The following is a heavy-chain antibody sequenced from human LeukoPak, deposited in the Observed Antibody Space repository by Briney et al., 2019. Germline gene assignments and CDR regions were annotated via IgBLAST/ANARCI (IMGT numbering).Heavy chain of an antibody. D-gene: IGHD3-22*01. CDR2: ISWNSGSI. V-gene: IGHV3-9*01. CDR1: GFTFDEYA. Sequence: GGSLRLSCAASGFTFDEYAMLWVRQAPGKGLEWVSGISWNSGSIGYADSVKGRFTISRDNAKNSLYLQMNSLRAEDTALYYCAKDVVYDSSGYYFDYWGQGTLVSVSS. J-gene: IGHJ4*02. CDR3: AKDVVYDSSGYYFDY.